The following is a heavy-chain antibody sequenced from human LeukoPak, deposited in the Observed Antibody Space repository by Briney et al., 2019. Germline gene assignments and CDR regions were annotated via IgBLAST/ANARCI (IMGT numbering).Heavy chain of an antibody. D-gene: IGHD3-10*01. V-gene: IGHV1-8*01. CDR1: GYTFTSYD. J-gene: IGHJ6*02. CDR2: MNPNSGNT. Sequence: ASVKVSCKASGYTFTSYDINWVRQATGQGLEWMGWMNPNSGNTGYAQKFQGRVTMTRNTSISTAYMELSSLRSDDTAVYYCAGEDYYYGMDVWGQGTTVTVSS. CDR3: AGEDYYYGMDV.